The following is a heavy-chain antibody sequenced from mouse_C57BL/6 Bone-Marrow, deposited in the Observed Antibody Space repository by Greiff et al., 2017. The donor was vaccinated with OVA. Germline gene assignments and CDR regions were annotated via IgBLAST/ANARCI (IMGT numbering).Heavy chain of an antibody. J-gene: IGHJ1*03. CDR1: GYAFSSYW. D-gene: IGHD1-1*01. CDR2: IYPGDGDT. V-gene: IGHV1-80*01. Sequence: QVQLQQSGAELVKPGASVKISCKASGYAFSSYWMNWVKQRPGKGLEWIGQIYPGDGDTNYNGKFKGKATLTADKSSSTAYMQLSSLTSEDSAVYFCARGIHYYGSSLHYWYFDVWGTGTTVTVSS. CDR3: ARGIHYYGSSLHYWYFDV.